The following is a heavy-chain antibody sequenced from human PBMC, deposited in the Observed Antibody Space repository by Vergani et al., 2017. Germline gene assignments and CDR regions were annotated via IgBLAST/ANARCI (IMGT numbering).Heavy chain of an antibody. CDR2: IKSKTDGGTT. J-gene: IGHJ4*02. D-gene: IGHD6-19*01. CDR3: TRDLLSPGYSSGWPPSFDY. V-gene: IGHV3-15*01. CDR1: GFTFSNAW. Sequence: EVQLVESGGGLVKPGGSLRLSCAASGFTFSNAWMSWVRQAPGKGLEWVGRIKSKTDGGTTDYAAPVKGRFTISRGDSKNTLYLQMNSLKTEDTAVYYCTRDLLSPGYSSGWPPSFDYWGQGTLVTVSS.